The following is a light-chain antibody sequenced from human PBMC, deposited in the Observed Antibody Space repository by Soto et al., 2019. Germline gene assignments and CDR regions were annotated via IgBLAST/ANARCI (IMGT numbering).Light chain of an antibody. Sequence: QSALTQPASLSGSPGQSITISCTGTSSDVAGYNYVSWYQQHPGRAPQLILFDVNTRPSGVSNRFSGSKSGSTASLTISGLQAEDEADYYCSSYTATSALILFGGGTKVTV. CDR1: SSDVAGYNY. CDR3: SSYTATSALIL. J-gene: IGLJ2*01. V-gene: IGLV2-14*03. CDR2: DVN.